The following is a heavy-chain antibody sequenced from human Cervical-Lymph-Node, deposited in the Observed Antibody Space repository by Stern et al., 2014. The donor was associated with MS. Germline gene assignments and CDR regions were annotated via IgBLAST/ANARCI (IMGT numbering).Heavy chain of an antibody. V-gene: IGHV5-51*01. J-gene: IGHJ4*02. CDR3: ARKLCSGGSCYSLDY. CDR1: RYNFTNYW. CDR2: IYPGDSDT. Sequence: EVQLVESGAEVKKPGESLKISCKGSRYNFTNYWIGWVRQMPGKGLEWMGIIYPGDSDTRYSPSFQGQVTISADKSISTAYLQWSSLKASDTAMYYCARKLCSGGSCYSLDYWGQGTLVTVSS. D-gene: IGHD2-15*01.